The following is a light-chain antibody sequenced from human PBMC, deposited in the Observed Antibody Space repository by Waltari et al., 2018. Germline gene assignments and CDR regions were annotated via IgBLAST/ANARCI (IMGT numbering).Light chain of an antibody. CDR2: DAS. CDR1: QGISSV. Sequence: AIQLTQSPSSLSASVGDRVTITFGESQGISSVLAWYQQKPGKAPKLLIYDASSLESGVPSRFSGSGSGTDFTLTISSLQPEDFATYYCQQFNSYPITFGQGTRLEIK. V-gene: IGKV1-13*02. J-gene: IGKJ5*01. CDR3: QQFNSYPIT.